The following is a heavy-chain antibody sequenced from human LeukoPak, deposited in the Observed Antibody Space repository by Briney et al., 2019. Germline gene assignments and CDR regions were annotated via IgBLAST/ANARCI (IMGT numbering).Heavy chain of an antibody. CDR1: GGSISSYY. D-gene: IGHD6-19*01. CDR3: ARLDSSGWYYFDY. Sequence: SETLSLTCTVSGGSISSYYWSWIRQPPGKGLGWIGYIYYSGSTNYNPSLKSRVTISVDTSKNQFSLKLSSVTAADTAVYYCARLDSSGWYYFDYWGQGTLVTVSS. V-gene: IGHV4-59*08. CDR2: IYYSGST. J-gene: IGHJ4*02.